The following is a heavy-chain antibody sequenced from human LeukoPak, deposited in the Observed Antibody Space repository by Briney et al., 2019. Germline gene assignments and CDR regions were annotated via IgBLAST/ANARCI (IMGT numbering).Heavy chain of an antibody. J-gene: IGHJ4*02. Sequence: GGSLRLSCAASGFTVSSNYMSWVRQTPGKGLEWVSVIYSGGSTYYADSVKGRFTISRHNSKNTLYLQMNSLRAEDTAVYYCARAVGYEGNMYYFDYWGQGTLVTVSS. CDR2: IYSGGST. CDR1: GFTVSSNY. V-gene: IGHV3-53*04. D-gene: IGHD2-2*01. CDR3: ARAVGYEGNMYYFDY.